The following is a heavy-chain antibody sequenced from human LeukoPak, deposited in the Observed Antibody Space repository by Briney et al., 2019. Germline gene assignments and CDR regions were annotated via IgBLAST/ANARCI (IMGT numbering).Heavy chain of an antibody. V-gene: IGHV1-2*02. D-gene: IGHD2-2*01. CDR1: GYTFTGYY. CDR2: TNPNSGGT. CDR3: ARGDIYCSSTSCLSDY. J-gene: IGHJ4*02. Sequence: ASVKVSCKASGYTFTGYYIHWVRQAPGQGFEWMGWTNPNSGGTNYAQKFQGRVTMTRDTSISTAYMELSRLRSDDTAVYYCARGDIYCSSTSCLSDYWGQGTLVTVSS.